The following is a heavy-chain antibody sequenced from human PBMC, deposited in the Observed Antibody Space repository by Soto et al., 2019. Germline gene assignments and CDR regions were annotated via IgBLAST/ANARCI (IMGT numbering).Heavy chain of an antibody. V-gene: IGHV4-31*03. Sequence: QVQLQESGPGLVKPSQTLSLTCTVSGGSISSGGYYWSWIRQHPGKGLEWIGYIYYSGSTYYNPFLKSRVTMSEDTSENQFSLRLSSVTAADTAVYYCARKDSGYGDYMDVWGKGTTVTVSS. J-gene: IGHJ6*03. CDR2: IYYSGST. D-gene: IGHD5-12*01. CDR1: GGSISSGGYY. CDR3: ARKDSGYGDYMDV.